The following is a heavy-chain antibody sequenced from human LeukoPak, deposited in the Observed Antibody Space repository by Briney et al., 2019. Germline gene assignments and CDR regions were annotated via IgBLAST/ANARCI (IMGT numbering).Heavy chain of an antibody. CDR3: AKVLGYYDSSGYYQEGGFDY. CDR2: ISGDGGST. V-gene: IGHV3-43*02. J-gene: IGHJ4*02. CDR1: GFTFGGYG. Sequence: GGSLRLSCAASGFTFGGYGMHWVRHAPGRGLEWVSLISGDGGSTYYADSVKGRFTISRDNSKNSLYLQMNSLRTEDTALYYCAKVLGYYDSSGYYQEGGFDYWGQGTLVTVSS. D-gene: IGHD3-22*01.